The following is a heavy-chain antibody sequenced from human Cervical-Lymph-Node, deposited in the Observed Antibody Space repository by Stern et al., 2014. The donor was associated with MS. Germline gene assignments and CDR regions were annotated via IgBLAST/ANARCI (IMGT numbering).Heavy chain of an antibody. CDR2: MNPSIGHT. Sequence: QVQLVQSGAEVRKPGASVKVSCKASGYTFTNYDIHWVRQATGQGLEWMGWMNPSIGHTAYAKNFQGRVTMTRDTSISTAYMELSSLRSEDTALYYCARSDYGDWDSWGQGTLVTVSS. CDR3: ARSDYGDWDS. D-gene: IGHD4-17*01. J-gene: IGHJ4*02. CDR1: GYTFTNYD. V-gene: IGHV1-8*01.